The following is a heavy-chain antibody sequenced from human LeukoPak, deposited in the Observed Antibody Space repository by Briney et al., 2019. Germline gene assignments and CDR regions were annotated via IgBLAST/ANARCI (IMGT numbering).Heavy chain of an antibody. J-gene: IGHJ4*02. V-gene: IGHV3-11*06. Sequence: GGSLRLSCGASGFTFSDYYMSWIRQAPGKGLEWASYISSSSSYTNYADSVKGRFTISRDNAKNSLYLQMNSLRAEDTAVYYCARDGPYYYDSSGYYLWGQGTLVTVSS. CDR3: ARDGPYYYDSSGYYL. CDR1: GFTFSDYY. D-gene: IGHD3-22*01. CDR2: ISSSSSYT.